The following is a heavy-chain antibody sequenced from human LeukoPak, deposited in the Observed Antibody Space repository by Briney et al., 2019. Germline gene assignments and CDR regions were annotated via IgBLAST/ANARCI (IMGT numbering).Heavy chain of an antibody. Sequence: GGSLRLSCAASGFTFSSYAMSWVRQAPGKGLEWVSAISGSGGSTYYADSVKGRFTISRDNSKNTLYLQMNSLRAEDTAVYYCAKDRTTMVRGAKNFDAFDIWGQGTMVTVSS. CDR1: GFTFSSYA. V-gene: IGHV3-23*01. CDR3: AKDRTTMVRGAKNFDAFDI. D-gene: IGHD3-10*01. CDR2: ISGSGGST. J-gene: IGHJ3*02.